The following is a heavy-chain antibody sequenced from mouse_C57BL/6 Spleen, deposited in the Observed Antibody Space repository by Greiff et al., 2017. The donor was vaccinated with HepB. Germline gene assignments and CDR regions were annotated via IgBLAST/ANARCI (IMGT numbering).Heavy chain of an antibody. CDR1: GYTFTSYW. V-gene: IGHV1-50*01. J-gene: IGHJ4*01. Sequence: QVQLQQSGAELVKPGASVKLSCKASGYTFTSYWMQWVKQRPGQGLEWIGEIDPSDSYTNYNQKFKGKATLTVDTSSSTAYMQLSSLTSEDSAVYYCARWLLTYYAMDYWGQGTSVTVSS. CDR3: ARWLLTYYAMDY. D-gene: IGHD2-3*01. CDR2: IDPSDSYT.